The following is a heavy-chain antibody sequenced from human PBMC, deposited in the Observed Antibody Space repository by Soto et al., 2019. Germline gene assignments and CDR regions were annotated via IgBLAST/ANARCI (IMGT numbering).Heavy chain of an antibody. J-gene: IGHJ5*02. V-gene: IGHV3-23*01. Sequence: GGSLRLSCAASGFTFTNYAMIWVRQSLNKGLEWVASVSGSARNTYYADSVKGRFTISRDNSKNTLFLQMNSLRADDTAIYYCVKGGTTFWGAYPDHWGQGVLVTVSS. CDR3: VKGGTTFWGAYPDH. CDR2: VSGSARNT. D-gene: IGHD3-3*01. CDR1: GFTFTNYA.